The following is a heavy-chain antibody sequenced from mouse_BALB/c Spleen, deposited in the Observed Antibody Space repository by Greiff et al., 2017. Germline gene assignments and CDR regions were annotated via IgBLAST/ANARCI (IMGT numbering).Heavy chain of an antibody. Sequence: EVQRVESGGGLVQPGGSRKLSCAASGFTFSSFGMHWVRQAPEKGLEWVAYISSGSSTIYYADTVKGRFTISRDNPKNTLFLQMTSLRSEDTAMYYCARPPYGNSYAMDDWGQGTSVTVSS. J-gene: IGHJ4*01. CDR2: ISSGSSTI. CDR3: ARPPYGNSYAMDD. V-gene: IGHV5-17*02. D-gene: IGHD2-1*01. CDR1: GFTFSSFG.